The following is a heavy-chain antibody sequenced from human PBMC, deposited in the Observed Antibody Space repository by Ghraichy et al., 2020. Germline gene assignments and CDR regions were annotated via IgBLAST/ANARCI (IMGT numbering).Heavy chain of an antibody. Sequence: SQTLSLTCAVYGGSFSGYYWSWIRQPPGKGLEWIGEINHSGSTNYNPSLKSRVTISVDTSKNQFSLKLSSVTAADTAVYYCASGPIAAADVWGQGTTVTVSS. CDR3: ASGPIAAADV. CDR1: GGSFSGYY. J-gene: IGHJ6*02. CDR2: INHSGST. D-gene: IGHD6-13*01. V-gene: IGHV4-34*01.